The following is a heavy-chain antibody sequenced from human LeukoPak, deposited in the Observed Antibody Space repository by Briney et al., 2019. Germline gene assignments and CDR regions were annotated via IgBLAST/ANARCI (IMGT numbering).Heavy chain of an antibody. CDR2: IIPILGIA. D-gene: IGHD6-6*01. CDR1: GGTFSSYA. CDR3: ARGRDSSSSGLFYYYYGMDV. J-gene: IGHJ6*02. Sequence: GASVKVSCKASGGTFSSYAISWVRQAPGQGLEWMGRIIPILGIANYAQKFQGRVTVTADKSTSTAYMELSSLRSEDTAVYYCARGRDSSSSGLFYYYYGMDVWGQGTTVTVSS. V-gene: IGHV1-69*04.